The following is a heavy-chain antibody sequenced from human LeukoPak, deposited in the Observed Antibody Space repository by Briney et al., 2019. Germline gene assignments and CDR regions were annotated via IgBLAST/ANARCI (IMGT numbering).Heavy chain of an antibody. J-gene: IGHJ6*03. CDR1: GYTFNSYG. D-gene: IGHD1-26*01. V-gene: IGHV1-18*01. CDR2: ISAYNGNT. CDR3: ARDGRELPPYYYYYMDV. Sequence: AASVNVSRKASGYTFNSYGISWVRQAPGQGLAWMGWISAYNGNTNYAQKLQGRVTMTTDTSTSTAYMELRSLRSDDTAVYYCARDGRELPPYYYYYMDVWGKGTTVTVSS.